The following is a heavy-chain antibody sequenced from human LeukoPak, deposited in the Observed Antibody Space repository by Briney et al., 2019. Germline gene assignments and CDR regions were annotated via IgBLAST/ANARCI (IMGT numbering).Heavy chain of an antibody. Sequence: PGGALRLSCAASGFTVSSNYMSWVRQAPGKGLEWVSVIYSGGSTYYADSVKGRFTISRDNSKNTLYLQMNSLRAEDTAVYYCARDLGYSYGYVYWGQGTLVTVSS. CDR2: IYSGGST. D-gene: IGHD5-18*01. J-gene: IGHJ4*02. CDR1: GFTVSSNY. CDR3: ARDLGYSYGYVY. V-gene: IGHV3-53*01.